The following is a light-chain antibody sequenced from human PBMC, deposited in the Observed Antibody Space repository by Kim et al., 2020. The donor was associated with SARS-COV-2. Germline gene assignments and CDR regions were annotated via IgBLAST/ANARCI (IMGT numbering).Light chain of an antibody. CDR3: MQGTHWPPYT. Sequence: DVVMTQSPLSLPVTLGQTASISCTSSQSLVHSDGRTYLNWFHQRPGQSPRRLIYNISNRDSGVPDRFSGSGSGTDFTLRISRVEAEDVGGYCCMQGTHWPPYTFGQGTKLEI. CDR2: NIS. CDR1: QSLVHSDGRTY. V-gene: IGKV2-30*02. J-gene: IGKJ2*01.